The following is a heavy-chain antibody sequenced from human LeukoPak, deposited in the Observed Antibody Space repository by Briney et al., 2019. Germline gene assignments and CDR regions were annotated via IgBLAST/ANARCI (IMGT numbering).Heavy chain of an antibody. CDR2: INHSGST. J-gene: IGHJ4*02. CDR3: ARGGRNYDVTPIDY. V-gene: IGHV4-34*01. Sequence: PSETLSLTCAVYGGSFSGYYWSWIRQPPGKGLEWIGEINHSGSTNYNPSLKSRVTISVDTSKNQFSLKLSSVTAADTAVYYCARGGRNYDVTPIDYWGQGTLVTVSS. D-gene: IGHD3-3*01. CDR1: GGSFSGYY.